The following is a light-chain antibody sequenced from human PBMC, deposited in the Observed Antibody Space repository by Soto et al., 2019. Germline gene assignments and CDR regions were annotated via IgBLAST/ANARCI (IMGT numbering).Light chain of an antibody. V-gene: IGKV1-5*03. CDR1: RSISDW. Sequence: DIQMTQSPSSLSPSVGDRVTITCRASRSISDWLAWYQHKPGKAPKLLIYMASSLQSEVPSRFSGSGSGSDFTLTISSLQPEDFATYYCQQANSFPLTFGGGTKVDIK. CDR2: MAS. J-gene: IGKJ4*01. CDR3: QQANSFPLT.